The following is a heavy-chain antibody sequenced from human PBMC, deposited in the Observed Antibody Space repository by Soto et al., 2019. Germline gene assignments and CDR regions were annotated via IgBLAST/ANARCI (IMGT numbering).Heavy chain of an antibody. CDR2: INARNGNT. J-gene: IGHJ6*02. CDR1: GYTFTSYA. D-gene: IGHD1-26*01. V-gene: IGHV1-3*01. CDR3: ARERSGSYTSLYGMDV. Sequence: ASVKVSCKASGYTFTSYAMHWVRQAPGQRLEWMGWINARNGNTKYSQKFQGRVTITRDTSASTAYMELRSLRSEDTAVYYCARERSGSYTSLYGMDVWGQGTTVTVSS.